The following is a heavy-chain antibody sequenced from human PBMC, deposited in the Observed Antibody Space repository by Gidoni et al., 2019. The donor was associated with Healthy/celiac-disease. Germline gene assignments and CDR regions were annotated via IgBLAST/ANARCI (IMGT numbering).Heavy chain of an antibody. CDR1: GYTFTGYY. Sequence: QVQLVQSGAEVKKPGASVKVSCKASGYTFTGYYMHWVRQAPGQGLEWMGLINPNGGGTNYAQKFQGRVTMTRDTSISTAYMELSRLRSDDTAVYYCARGRGRFLEWLLYTGDAFDIWGQGTMVTVSS. CDR3: ARGRGRFLEWLLYTGDAFDI. V-gene: IGHV1-2*02. D-gene: IGHD3-3*01. CDR2: INPNGGGT. J-gene: IGHJ3*02.